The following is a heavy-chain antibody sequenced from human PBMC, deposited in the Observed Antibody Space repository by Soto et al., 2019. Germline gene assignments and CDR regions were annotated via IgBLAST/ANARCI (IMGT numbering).Heavy chain of an antibody. V-gene: IGHV3-7*01. CDR3: ARSGTQYGSGSYYRANYYYYYMDV. CDR2: IKQDGSEK. CDR1: GFTFSSYW. D-gene: IGHD3-10*01. Sequence: GGSLRLSCAASGFTFSSYWMSWVRQAPGKGLEWVANIKQDGSEKYYVDSVKGRFTISRDNAKNSLYLQMNSLRAEDTAVYYCARSGTQYGSGSYYRANYYYYYMDVWGKGTTVTVSS. J-gene: IGHJ6*03.